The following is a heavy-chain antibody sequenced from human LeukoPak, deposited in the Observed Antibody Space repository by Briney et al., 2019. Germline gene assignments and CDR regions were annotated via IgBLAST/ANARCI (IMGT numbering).Heavy chain of an antibody. Sequence: PGGSLRLSCAASGFTFSRIAMTWVRQAPGKGLVWVSRINSDGSSTSYADSVKGRFTISRDNAKNTLYLQMNSLRAEDTAVYYCARDRGSYYDYWGQGTLVTVSS. V-gene: IGHV3-74*01. CDR2: INSDGSST. J-gene: IGHJ4*02. CDR1: GFTFSRIA. CDR3: ARDRGSYYDY. D-gene: IGHD3-10*01.